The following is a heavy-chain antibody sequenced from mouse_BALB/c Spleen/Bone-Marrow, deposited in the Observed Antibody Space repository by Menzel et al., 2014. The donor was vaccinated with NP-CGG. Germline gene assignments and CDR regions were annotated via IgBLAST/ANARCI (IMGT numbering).Heavy chain of an antibody. J-gene: IGHJ4*01. V-gene: IGHV1S81*02. Sequence: VQLQQSGAELVKPGASVKLSCKASGYTFTSYYMYWVKQRPGQGLEWFGELNPSNGGTNFIEKFKNKATLTVDKSSSTAYMQLSSLTSEDSAVYYGSRGRRDALGYWGQGTSVTVSS. CDR1: GYTFTSYY. CDR2: LNPSNGGT. CDR3: SRGRRDALGY.